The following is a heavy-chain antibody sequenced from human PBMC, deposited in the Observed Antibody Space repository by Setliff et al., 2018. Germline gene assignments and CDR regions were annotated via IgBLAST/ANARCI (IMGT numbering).Heavy chain of an antibody. V-gene: IGHV4-59*01. D-gene: IGHD3-3*01. CDR1: GVSISSCY. J-gene: IGHJ6*02. Sequence: PSETLSLTCNVSGVSISSCYWSWIRQPPGKGLESIGYIQKSGGTNYNPALKSRVTISVDTSTNQFSLKLRSVTAADTAVYYCARLSWNGLRYYGLDVWGQGTTVTVSS. CDR2: IQKSGGT. CDR3: ARLSWNGLRYYGLDV.